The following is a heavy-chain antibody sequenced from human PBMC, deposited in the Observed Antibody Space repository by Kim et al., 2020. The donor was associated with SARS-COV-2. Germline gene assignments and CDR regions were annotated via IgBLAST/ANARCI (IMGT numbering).Heavy chain of an antibody. D-gene: IGHD3-22*01. J-gene: IGHJ4*02. CDR3: AKSYSSITMIVVPYPTGFDY. Sequence: GGSLRLSCAASGFTFSSYAMSWVRQAPGKGLEWVSAISGSGGSTYYADSVKGRFTISRDNSKNTLYLQMNSLRAEDTAVYYCAKSYSSITMIVVPYPTGFDYWGQGTLVTVSS. CDR1: GFTFSSYA. V-gene: IGHV3-23*01. CDR2: ISGSGGST.